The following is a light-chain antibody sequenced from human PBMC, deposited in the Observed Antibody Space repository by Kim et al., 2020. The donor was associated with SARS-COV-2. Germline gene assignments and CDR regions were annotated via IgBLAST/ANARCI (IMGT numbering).Light chain of an antibody. CDR1: SSDVGSYNL. J-gene: IGLJ1*01. V-gene: IGLV2-23*02. CDR3: CSYAGSSYV. CDR2: EVS. Sequence: LPASVSGSPGQSITISCTGTSSDVGSYNLVSWYQQHPGKAPKLMIYEVSKRPSGVSNRFSGSKSGNTASLTISGLQAEDEADYYCCSYAGSSYVFGTGTKVTVL.